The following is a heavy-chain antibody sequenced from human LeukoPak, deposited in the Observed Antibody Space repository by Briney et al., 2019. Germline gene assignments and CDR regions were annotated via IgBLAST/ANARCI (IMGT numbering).Heavy chain of an antibody. J-gene: IGHJ3*02. CDR3: AAQGIAVAGTRDDAFDI. CDR2: IIPIFGTA. V-gene: IGHV1-69*13. CDR1: GGTFISYA. D-gene: IGHD6-19*01. Sequence: SVKVSCKASGGTFISYAISWVRQAPGQGLEWMGGIIPIFGTANYAQKFQGRVTITADESTSTAYMELSSLRSEDTAVYYCAAQGIAVAGTRDDAFDIWGQGTMVTVSS.